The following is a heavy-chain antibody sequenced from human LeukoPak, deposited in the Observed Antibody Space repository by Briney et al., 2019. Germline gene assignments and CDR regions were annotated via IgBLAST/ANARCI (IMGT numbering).Heavy chain of an antibody. D-gene: IGHD2-2*01. V-gene: IGHV3-23*01. Sequence: GGSLRLSCAASGFTFSSYAMSWVRQAPGKGLGWVSAISGSGGNTYYADSVKGRFTISRDNSKNTLYLQMNSLRAEDTAVYYCAKGADIVVVPGGMDVWGKGTTVTVSS. CDR3: AKGADIVVVPGGMDV. CDR2: ISGSGGNT. CDR1: GFTFSSYA. J-gene: IGHJ6*04.